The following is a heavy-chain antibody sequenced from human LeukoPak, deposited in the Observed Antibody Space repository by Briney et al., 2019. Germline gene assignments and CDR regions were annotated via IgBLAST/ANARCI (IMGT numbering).Heavy chain of an antibody. V-gene: IGHV3-21*01. CDR1: GFTFSSYS. J-gene: IGHJ6*03. CDR2: ISSSSSYI. D-gene: IGHD2-2*02. CDR3: ARESVVPAAITYYYYYYMDV. Sequence: GGSLRLSCAASGFTFSSYSMNWVRQAPGKGLEWVSSISSSSSYIYYADSVKGRFTISRDNAKNSLYLQMNSLRAEGTAVYYCARESVVPAAITYYYYYYMDVWGKGTTVTVSS.